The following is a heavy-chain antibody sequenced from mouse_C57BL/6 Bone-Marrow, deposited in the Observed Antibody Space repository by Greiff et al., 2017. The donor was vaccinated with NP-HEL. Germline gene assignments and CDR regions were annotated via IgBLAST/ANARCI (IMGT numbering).Heavy chain of an antibody. CDR2: IWRGGST. V-gene: IGHV2-5*01. Sequence: QVQLQQSGPGLVQPSQSLSITCTVSGFSLTSYGVHWVRQSPGKGLEWLGVIWRGGSTDYNAAFMSRLSITKDNSKSQVFFKMNSLQADDTAIYYCAKTGGTTALYFDYWGQGTTLTVSS. D-gene: IGHD1-2*01. CDR1: GFSLTSYG. CDR3: AKTGGTTALYFDY. J-gene: IGHJ2*01.